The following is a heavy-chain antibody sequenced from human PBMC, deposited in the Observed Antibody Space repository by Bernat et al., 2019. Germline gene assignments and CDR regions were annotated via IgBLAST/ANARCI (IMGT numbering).Heavy chain of an antibody. CDR2: IKEDGSEK. D-gene: IGHD4-17*01. J-gene: IGHJ6*02. CDR1: GFNFNIYW. CDR3: ATYGRMEV. V-gene: IGHV3-7*03. Sequence: EVQLLESGGGLVQPGGSLRLSCAVSGFNFNIYWMTWVRQAPGKGLEWVANIKEDGSEKNYVDSVKGRFTISRDNAKNSLYLQMNSLRAEDTAVYYCATYGRMEVWGQGTTVTVSS.